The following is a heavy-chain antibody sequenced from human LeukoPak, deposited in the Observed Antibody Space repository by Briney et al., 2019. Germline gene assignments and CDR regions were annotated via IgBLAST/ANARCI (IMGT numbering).Heavy chain of an antibody. CDR1: CFTFSSHD. J-gene: IGHJ2*01. V-gene: IGHV3-23*01. Sequence: GGSLRLSCAFSCFTFSSHDMSLVRQVTGKRLDWVSARGTADGTTYANSVKGRFTIARDNSKNTLYLQMNSLRVEDTATYYCAKALNYRYIDLWGRGSLVTVSS. CDR3: AKALNYRYIDL. CDR2: RGTADGTT.